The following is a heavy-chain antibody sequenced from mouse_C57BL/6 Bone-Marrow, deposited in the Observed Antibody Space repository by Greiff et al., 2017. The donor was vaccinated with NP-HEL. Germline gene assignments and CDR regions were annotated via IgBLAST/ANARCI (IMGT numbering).Heavy chain of an antibody. CDR1: GYTFTSYG. Sequence: QVHVKQSGAELARPGASVKLSCKASGYTFTSYGISWVKQRPGQGLEWIGEIYPRSGNTYYNEKFKGKATLTADKSSSTAYMELRSLTSEDSAVYFCARRLRSWFAYWGQGTLVTVSA. D-gene: IGHD2-4*01. CDR2: IYPRSGNT. V-gene: IGHV1-81*01. CDR3: ARRLRSWFAY. J-gene: IGHJ3*01.